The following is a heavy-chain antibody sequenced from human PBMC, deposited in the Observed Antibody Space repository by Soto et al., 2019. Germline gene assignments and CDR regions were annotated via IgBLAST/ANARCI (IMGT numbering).Heavy chain of an antibody. V-gene: IGHV3-30-3*01. CDR3: AXCRGSYGDYGYYYGLDV. D-gene: IGHD4-17*01. J-gene: IGHJ6*02. CDR1: GFTFNTFS. CDR2: ISYDGSNK. Sequence: PGGSLRLSCAASGFTFNTFSMDWVRQAPGKGLEWVAVISYDGSNKYYADSVTGRFTISRDNSKNTLYLQMNSLRPDDTAVYYCAXCRGSYGDYGYYYGLDVWGQGTTVTVSS.